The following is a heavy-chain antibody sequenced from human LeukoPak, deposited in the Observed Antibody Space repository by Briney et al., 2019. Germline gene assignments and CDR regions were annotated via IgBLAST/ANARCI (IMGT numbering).Heavy chain of an antibody. CDR2: ISSSSSTI. J-gene: IGHJ3*02. V-gene: IGHV3-48*04. CDR3: ARDRGLLEPDAFDI. Sequence: GSLRLSCAASGFTFSSYSMNWVRQAPGKGLEWVSYISSSSSTIYYADSVKGRFTISRDNAKNSLYLQMNSLRAEDTAVYYCARDRGLLEPDAFDIWGQGTMVTVSS. CDR1: GFTFSSYS. D-gene: IGHD1-1*01.